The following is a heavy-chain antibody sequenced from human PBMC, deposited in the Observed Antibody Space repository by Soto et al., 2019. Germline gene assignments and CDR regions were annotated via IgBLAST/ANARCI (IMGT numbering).Heavy chain of an antibody. CDR2: IVVGSGNT. Sequence: SVKVSCKASGFTFTSSAVQWVRQARGQRLEWIGWIVVGSGNTNYAQKFQERVTITRDMSTSTAYMELSSLRSEDTAVYYCAVRNYTIFGVVTPFDPWGQGTLVTVSS. CDR1: GFTFTSSA. J-gene: IGHJ5*02. V-gene: IGHV1-58*01. D-gene: IGHD3-3*01. CDR3: AVRNYTIFGVVTPFDP.